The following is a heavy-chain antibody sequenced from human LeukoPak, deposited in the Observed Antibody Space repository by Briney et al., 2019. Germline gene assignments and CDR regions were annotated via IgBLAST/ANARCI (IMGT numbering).Heavy chain of an antibody. V-gene: IGHV4-39*01. Sequence: SETLSLTCTVSGGSIISSSYYWGWIRQPPGKGLEWIGSIYYSGSTYFNPSLKSRVTISLDTSKNQFSLKLSSVTAADTAVYYCARLGYCSGGSCYSENWGQGTLVTVSS. CDR2: IYYSGST. CDR1: GGSIISSSYY. CDR3: ARLGYCSGGSCYSEN. D-gene: IGHD2-15*01. J-gene: IGHJ4*02.